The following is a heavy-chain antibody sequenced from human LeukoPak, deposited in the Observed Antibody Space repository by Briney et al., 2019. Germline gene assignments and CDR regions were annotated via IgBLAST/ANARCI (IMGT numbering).Heavy chain of an antibody. J-gene: IGHJ3*02. Sequence: PSETLSLTCTVSGGSISSYYWSWIRQPPGKGLEWIGYIYYSGSTNYNPSLKSRVTISVDTSKNQFSLKLSSVTAADTAVYYCARSRYSSAFDIWGQGTMVTVSS. CDR1: GGSISSYY. V-gene: IGHV4-59*01. D-gene: IGHD6-13*01. CDR2: IYYSGST. CDR3: ARSRYSSAFDI.